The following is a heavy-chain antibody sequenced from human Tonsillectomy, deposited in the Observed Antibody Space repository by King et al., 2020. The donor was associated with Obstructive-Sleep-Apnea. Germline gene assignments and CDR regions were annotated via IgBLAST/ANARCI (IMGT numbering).Heavy chain of an antibody. CDR1: GFTFTSYC. CDR3: ARDHDDILTGALGYYYGMDV. D-gene: IGHD3-9*01. J-gene: IGHJ6*02. CDR2: IWYDGSNK. Sequence: QLVQSGGGVVQPGRSLRLSCAASGFTFTSYCMHWVRQAPGKGLEWVAVIWYDGSNKYYADSVKGRFTISRDNSKNTLYLQMNSLRAEDTAVYYCARDHDDILTGALGYYYGMDVWGQGTTVTVSS. V-gene: IGHV3-33*01.